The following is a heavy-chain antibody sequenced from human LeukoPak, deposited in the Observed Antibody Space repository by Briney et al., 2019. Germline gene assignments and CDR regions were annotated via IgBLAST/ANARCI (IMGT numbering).Heavy chain of an antibody. CDR1: GGSFSGYY. J-gene: IGHJ4*02. D-gene: IGHD2-2*02. Sequence: PSETLSLTCAVYGGSFSGYYWSWIRQPPGKGLEWIGEINHSGGTNYNPSLKSRVTISVDTSKNQFSLKLSSVTAADTAVYYCARGPGRYCSSTSCYSKFFDYWGQGTLVTVSS. CDR3: ARGPGRYCSSTSCYSKFFDY. CDR2: INHSGGT. V-gene: IGHV4-34*01.